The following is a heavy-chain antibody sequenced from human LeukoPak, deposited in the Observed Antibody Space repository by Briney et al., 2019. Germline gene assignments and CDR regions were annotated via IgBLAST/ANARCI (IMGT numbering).Heavy chain of an antibody. CDR3: ARGPLGSSSSLYY. J-gene: IGHJ4*02. CDR2: INHSGRT. Sequence: SETLSLTCAVYGGSFSGYFWSWIRQPPGKGLEWIGGINHSGRTNYNPSLKSRVTISVDTFKNQFSLRLSSVTAADTAVYYCARGPLGSSSSLYYWGQGSLVTVSS. CDR1: GGSFSGYF. D-gene: IGHD6-13*01. V-gene: IGHV4-34*01.